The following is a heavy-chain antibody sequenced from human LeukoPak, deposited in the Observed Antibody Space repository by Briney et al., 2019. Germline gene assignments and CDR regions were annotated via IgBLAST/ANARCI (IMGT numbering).Heavy chain of an antibody. Sequence: ASVKVSCKASGYTFTGYYMHWVRQAPGQGLEWMGWINPNSGNTNYAQKLQGRVTMTTDTSTSTAYMELRSLRSDDTAVYYCAILNSIRGYYFDYWGQGTLVTVSS. D-gene: IGHD3-3*02. CDR2: INPNSGNT. CDR1: GYTFTGYY. J-gene: IGHJ4*02. CDR3: AILNSIRGYYFDY. V-gene: IGHV1-18*04.